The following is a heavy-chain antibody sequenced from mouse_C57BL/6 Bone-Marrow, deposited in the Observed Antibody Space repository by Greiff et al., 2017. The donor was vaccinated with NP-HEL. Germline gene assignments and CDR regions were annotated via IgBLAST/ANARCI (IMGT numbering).Heavy chain of an antibody. V-gene: IGHV1-53*01. CDR1: GYTFTSYW. CDR3: ARGKRTDSSGPFDY. D-gene: IGHD3-2*02. Sequence: VQLVESGTELVKPGASVKLSCKASGYTFTSYWMHWVKQRPGQGLEWIGNINPSNGGTNYNEKFKSKATLTVDKSSSTAYMQLSSLTSEDSAVYYCARGKRTDSSGPFDYWGQGTTLTVSS. CDR2: INPSNGGT. J-gene: IGHJ2*01.